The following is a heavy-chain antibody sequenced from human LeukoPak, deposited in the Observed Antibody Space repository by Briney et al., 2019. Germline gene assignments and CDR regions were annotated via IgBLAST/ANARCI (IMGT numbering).Heavy chain of an antibody. V-gene: IGHV3-33*08. J-gene: IGHJ4*02. CDR3: ARDRDYDSANFDY. CDR1: GFIFSDYS. CDR2: IWYDGGHK. Sequence: PGGTLRLSCASSGFIFSDYSMTWVPQAPAKGLEWVAVIWYDGGHKYYADSVKGRFSISRDNSKNTLYLQMNSLRAEDTAVYYCARDRDYDSANFDYWGQGTLVTVSS. D-gene: IGHD3-22*01.